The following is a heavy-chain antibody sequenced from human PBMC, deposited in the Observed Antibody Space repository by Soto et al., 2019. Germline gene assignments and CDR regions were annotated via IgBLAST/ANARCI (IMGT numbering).Heavy chain of an antibody. CDR2: IKQDGSEK. CDR3: AREPNSIDY. V-gene: IGHV3-7*01. J-gene: IGHJ4*02. D-gene: IGHD1-7*01. CDR1: RFTFSNYW. Sequence: EVQLVESGGGLVQPGGSLRLSCAASRFTFSNYWMSWVRQAPGKGLEWVANIKQDGSEKYYVDSVKGRFTTSRDNAKNSLYLQMNSLRAEDTAVYYCAREPNSIDYWGQGTLVTVSS.